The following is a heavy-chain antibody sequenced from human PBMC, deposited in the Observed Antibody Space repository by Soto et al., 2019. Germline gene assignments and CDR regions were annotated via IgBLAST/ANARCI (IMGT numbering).Heavy chain of an antibody. CDR3: ARVTNTHYYDSSGTFDY. J-gene: IGHJ4*02. V-gene: IGHV1-69*06. CDR2: IIPIFGTA. D-gene: IGHD3-22*01. CDR1: GDTFTNYG. Sequence: GASVKVSCKASGDTFTNYGFSWVRQAPGQGLEWMGGIIPIFGTANYAQKFQGRVTITADKSTSTAYMELSSLRSEDTAVYYCARVTNTHYYDSSGTFDYWGQGTLVTVSS.